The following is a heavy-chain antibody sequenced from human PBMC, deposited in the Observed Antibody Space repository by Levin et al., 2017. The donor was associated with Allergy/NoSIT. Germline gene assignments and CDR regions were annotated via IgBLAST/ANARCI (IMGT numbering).Heavy chain of an antibody. D-gene: IGHD3-9*01. V-gene: IGHV4-34*01. J-gene: IGHJ5*02. CDR1: GGSFSGYY. Sequence: PSETLSLTCAVYGGSFSGYYWSWIRQPPGKGLEWIGEINHSGSTNYNPSLKSRVTISVDTSKNQFSLKLSSVTAADTAVYYCARVRGLRNILTGYYRNWFDPWGQGTLVTVSS. CDR3: ARVRGLRNILTGYYRNWFDP. CDR2: INHSGST.